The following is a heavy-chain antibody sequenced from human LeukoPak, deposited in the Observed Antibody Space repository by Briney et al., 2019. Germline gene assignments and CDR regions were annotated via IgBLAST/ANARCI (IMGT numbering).Heavy chain of an antibody. D-gene: IGHD3-16*02. V-gene: IGHV3-30*02. J-gene: IGHJ4*02. Sequence: PGGSLRLSCAASGFTFSGYGMHWVRQAPGKGLEWVSFIQYDGNNKYYTDSGKGRFTISRDDSKNTLYLQMSSLRAEDAAVYYCAKDGVIAGDRWGQGTLVTVSS. CDR2: IQYDGNNK. CDR1: GFTFSGYG. CDR3: AKDGVIAGDR.